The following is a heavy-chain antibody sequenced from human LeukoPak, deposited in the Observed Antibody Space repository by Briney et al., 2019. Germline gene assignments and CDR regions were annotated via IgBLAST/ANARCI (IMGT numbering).Heavy chain of an antibody. J-gene: IGHJ6*04. CDR2: IIPIFGTA. D-gene: IGHD5-18*01. V-gene: IGHV1-69*01. CDR3: ASVRREIGAMVAYYYYGMDV. CDR1: GGTFSSYA. Sequence: PGSSVKVSCTASGGTFSSYAISWVRQAPGQGLEWMGGIIPIFGTANYAQKFQGRVTITADESTSTAYMELSSLRSEDTAVYYCASVRREIGAMVAYYYYGMDVWGKGTTVTVSS.